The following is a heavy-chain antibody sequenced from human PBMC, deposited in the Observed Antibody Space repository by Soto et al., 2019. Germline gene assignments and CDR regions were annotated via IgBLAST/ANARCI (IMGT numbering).Heavy chain of an antibody. J-gene: IGHJ4*02. CDR3: TPLALKYSSGWYEFSD. CDR1: GFTFSNVW. Sequence: EVQLVESGGGLVKPGGSLRLSCAASGFTFSNVWMNWVRQAPGKGLEWVGRIKSKTDGGTTDYAAPVKGRFTSSRDDSKNTLDLQMNSLDTEDTAVYYCTPLALKYSSGWYEFSDWGQGTLVTVSS. CDR2: IKSKTDGGTT. D-gene: IGHD6-19*01. V-gene: IGHV3-15*07.